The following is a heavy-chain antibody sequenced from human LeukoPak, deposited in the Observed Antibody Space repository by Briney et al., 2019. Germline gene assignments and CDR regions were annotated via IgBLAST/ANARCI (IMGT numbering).Heavy chain of an antibody. V-gene: IGHV3-30*02. CDR3: GGLAVFDY. CDR2: IWHDGSNK. D-gene: IGHD2-15*01. CDR1: GFTFNSYG. J-gene: IGHJ4*02. Sequence: AGGSLRLSCAASGFTFNSYGMHWVRQAPGKGLEWVAVIWHDGSNKYFADSVKGRFAISRDNSRNTLYLQMNSLRPEDTAVYYCGGLAVFDYWGQGTLVTVSS.